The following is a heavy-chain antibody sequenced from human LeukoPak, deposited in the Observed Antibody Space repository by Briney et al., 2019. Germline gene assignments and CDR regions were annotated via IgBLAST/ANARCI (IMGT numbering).Heavy chain of an antibody. Sequence: GGSLRLSCAVSGITLSNYGMSWVRQAPGKGREWVAGISASPGRTNYADSVKGRLTISRDNPKNTLYLQMNSLRAEDTAVYFCAKRGVVIRVILVGFHKEAYYFDSWGQGALVTVSS. V-gene: IGHV3-23*01. CDR3: AKRGVVIRVILVGFHKEAYYFDS. J-gene: IGHJ4*02. D-gene: IGHD3-22*01. CDR2: ISASPGRT. CDR1: GITLSNYG.